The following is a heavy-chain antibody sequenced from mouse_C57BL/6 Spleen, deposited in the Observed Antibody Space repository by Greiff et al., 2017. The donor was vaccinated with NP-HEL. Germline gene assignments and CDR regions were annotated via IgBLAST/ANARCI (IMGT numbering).Heavy chain of an antibody. V-gene: IGHV1-5*01. CDR3: AREAGGYGNSFDY. CDR2: IYPGNSDT. D-gene: IGHD1-1*01. CDR1: GYTFTSYW. J-gene: IGHJ2*01. Sequence: EVQLQQSGTVLARPGASVKMSCKTSGYTFTSYWMHWVKQRPGQGLEWIGAIYPGNSDTSYNQKFKGKAKLTEVTSASTAYMALSSLTNEASAVFYRAREAGGYGNSFDYWGQGTTLTVSS.